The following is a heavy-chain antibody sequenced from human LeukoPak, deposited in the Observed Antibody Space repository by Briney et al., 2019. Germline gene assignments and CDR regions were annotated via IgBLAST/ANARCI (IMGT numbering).Heavy chain of an antibody. D-gene: IGHD4-17*01. V-gene: IGHV4-34*01. J-gene: IGHJ6*02. CDR3: ARGMTTVTAFYYYYGMDV. Sequence: SETLSLTCAVSGGSFSGYYWSWIRQPPGKGLEWIGEINHSGSTNYNPSLKSRVTISVDTSKNQFSLKLSSVTAADTAVYYCARGMTTVTAFYYYYGMDVWGQGTTVTVSS. CDR2: INHSGST. CDR1: GGSFSGYY.